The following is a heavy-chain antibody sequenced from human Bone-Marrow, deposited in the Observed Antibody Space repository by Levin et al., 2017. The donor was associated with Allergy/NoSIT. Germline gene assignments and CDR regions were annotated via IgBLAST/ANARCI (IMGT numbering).Heavy chain of an antibody. V-gene: IGHV3-23*01. CDR3: AKVRRGLDAFDI. CDR1: GFTFSSYA. J-gene: IGHJ3*02. Sequence: GESLKISCAASGFTFSSYAMSWVRQAPGKGLEWVSGISGGGGSTNYADSVKGRFTISRDNSKNTLYVQMNSLRAEDTAVYYCAKVRRGLDAFDIWGQGTMVTVSS. D-gene: IGHD3/OR15-3a*01. CDR2: ISGGGGST.